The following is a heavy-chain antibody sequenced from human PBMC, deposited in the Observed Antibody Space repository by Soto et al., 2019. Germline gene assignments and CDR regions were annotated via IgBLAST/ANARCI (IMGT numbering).Heavy chain of an antibody. J-gene: IGHJ6*03. V-gene: IGHV3-74*01. Sequence: GGSLRLSCAASGFTFSSYWMHWVRQAPGKGLVWVSRINSDGSSTSYADSVKGRFTISRDNAKNTLYLQMNSLRAEDTAVYYCARSGLADYGIYYYYYMDVWGKGTTVTVSS. CDR1: GFTFSSYW. D-gene: IGHD4-17*01. CDR3: ARSGLADYGIYYYYYMDV. CDR2: INSDGSST.